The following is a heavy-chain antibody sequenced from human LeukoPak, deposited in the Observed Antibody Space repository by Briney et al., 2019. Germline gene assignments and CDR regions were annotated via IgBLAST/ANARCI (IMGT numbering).Heavy chain of an antibody. CDR1: GFTFSSYS. CDR3: ARGHSSKAFDY. J-gene: IGHJ4*02. Sequence: RGSLRLSCAASGFTFSSYSMNWVRQAPGKGLEWVSSISSSSSYIYYADSVKGRFTISRDNAKNSLYLQMNSLRAEDTAVYYCARGHSSKAFDYWGQGTLVTVSS. CDR2: ISSSSSYI. V-gene: IGHV3-21*01. D-gene: IGHD6-13*01.